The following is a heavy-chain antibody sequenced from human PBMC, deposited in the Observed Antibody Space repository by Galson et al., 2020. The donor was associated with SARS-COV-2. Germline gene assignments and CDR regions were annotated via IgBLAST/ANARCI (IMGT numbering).Heavy chain of an antibody. CDR3: ARSPTLTRAYYFDY. V-gene: IGHV2-70*17. CDR1: GFSLSTSGVC. J-gene: IGHJ4*02. Sequence: SGPTLVKPTQTLTLTCTFSGFSLSTSGVCVSWIRQPPGKALEWLARIDWDDDKFYSTSLKTRLTISKDTSKNQVVLTMTNMDPVDTATYYCARSPTLTRAYYFDYRGQGTLVAVSS. CDR2: IDWDDDK.